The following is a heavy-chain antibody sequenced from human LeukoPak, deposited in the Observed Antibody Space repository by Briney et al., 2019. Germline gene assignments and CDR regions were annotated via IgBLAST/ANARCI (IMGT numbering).Heavy chain of an antibody. J-gene: IGHJ4*02. D-gene: IGHD4-17*01. V-gene: IGHV3-48*03. Sequence: GGSLRLSCAASGFSFSVYEMHWVRQAPGKGLEWISDISSSGTATYYADSVKGRFTISRDNAKNSLYLQMNSLRAEDTAVYYCATLTVATSFDYWGQGTLVTVSS. CDR3: ATLTVATSFDY. CDR2: ISSSGTAT. CDR1: GFSFSVYE.